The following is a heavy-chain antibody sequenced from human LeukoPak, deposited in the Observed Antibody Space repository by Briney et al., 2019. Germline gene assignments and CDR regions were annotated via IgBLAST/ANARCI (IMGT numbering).Heavy chain of an antibody. V-gene: IGHV3-23*01. J-gene: IGHJ4*02. CDR1: GFTFSTYA. Sequence: GGSLRLSCAASGFTFSTYAMSWVRQAPGKGLEWVSGISGSGGSTYYADSVKGRFTISRDNSKNTLYLQMNSLRAEDTAIYYCAKDLDTTMVLDYWGQGTLVIVLSDYWDQGTLVTVSS. D-gene: IGHD5-18*01. CDR2: ISGSGGST. CDR3: AKDLDTTMVLDYWGQGTLVIVLSDY.